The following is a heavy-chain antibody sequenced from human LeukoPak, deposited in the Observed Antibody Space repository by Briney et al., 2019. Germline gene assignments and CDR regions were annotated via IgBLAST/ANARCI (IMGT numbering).Heavy chain of an antibody. CDR1: GFTFSSYW. D-gene: IGHD6-13*01. CDR2: IKSDGSST. V-gene: IGHV3-74*01. CDR3: ARVGIAAPPI. J-gene: IGHJ3*02. Sequence: GGSLRLSCAASGFTFSSYWMHWVRQAPGKGLVWVSRIKSDGSSTSYADSVKGRFTISRDNAKNTLYLQMNSLRAEDTAVYYCARVGIAAPPIWGQGTMVTVSS.